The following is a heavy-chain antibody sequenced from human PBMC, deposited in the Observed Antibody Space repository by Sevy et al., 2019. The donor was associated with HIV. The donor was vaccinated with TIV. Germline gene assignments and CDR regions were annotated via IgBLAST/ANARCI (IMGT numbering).Heavy chain of an antibody. V-gene: IGHV3-7*03. CDR2: IKQDGSEK. D-gene: IGHD2-2*01. J-gene: IGHJ6*03. Sequence: GGSLRLSCAASGFTFSSYWMSWVRQAPGKGLEWVANIKQDGSEKYYVDSVKGRFTISRDKAKNSLYLQMNSLRAEDTAEYYGARDRQFSSSPSSRARTIYYCYYMDVWGKGTTVTVSS. CDR1: GFTFSSYW. CDR3: ARDRQFSSSPSSRARTIYYCYYMDV.